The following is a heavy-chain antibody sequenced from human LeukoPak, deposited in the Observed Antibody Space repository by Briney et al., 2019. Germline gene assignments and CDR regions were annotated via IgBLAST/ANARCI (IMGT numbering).Heavy chain of an antibody. Sequence: GGSLRPSCAASGFTFNNDALTWVRQAPGKGLEWVSGISGSGTTTYYADSVKGRFTISSDNSRTTLYLQMNSLRAEDTAVYYCAKSKFATSGYDGSLDCWGQGTLVTVSS. CDR3: AKSKFATSGYDGSLDC. D-gene: IGHD5-12*01. CDR1: GFTFNNDA. J-gene: IGHJ4*02. CDR2: ISGSGTTT. V-gene: IGHV3-23*01.